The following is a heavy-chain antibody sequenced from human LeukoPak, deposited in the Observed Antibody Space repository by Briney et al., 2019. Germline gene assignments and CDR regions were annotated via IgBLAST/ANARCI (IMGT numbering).Heavy chain of an antibody. D-gene: IGHD2-15*01. CDR3: ARASSFVGTDAFDI. J-gene: IGHJ3*02. CDR1: GFTFSSYW. CDR2: IKQDGSEK. Sequence: GGSLRLSCAASGFTFSSYWMSWVRQAPGKGLEWVANIKQDGSEKYYVDSVKGRFTISRDNAKNSLYLQMNSLRAEDTAVYYCARASSFVGTDAFDIWGQGTMVTVSS. V-gene: IGHV3-7*01.